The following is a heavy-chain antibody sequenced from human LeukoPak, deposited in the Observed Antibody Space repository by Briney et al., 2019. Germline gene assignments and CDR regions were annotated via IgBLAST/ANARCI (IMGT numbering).Heavy chain of an antibody. J-gene: IGHJ5*02. D-gene: IGHD3-10*01. CDR3: ARLPDVLLWFGELFLGWFDP. V-gene: IGHV5-51*01. Sequence: KLGESLKISCKGSGYSFTSYWIGWVRQMPGKGLEWMGIIYPGDSDTRYSPSFQGQVTISADKSISTAYLQWSSLKASDTAMYYCARLPDVLLWFGELFLGWFDPWGQGTLVTVSS. CDR2: IYPGDSDT. CDR1: GYSFTSYW.